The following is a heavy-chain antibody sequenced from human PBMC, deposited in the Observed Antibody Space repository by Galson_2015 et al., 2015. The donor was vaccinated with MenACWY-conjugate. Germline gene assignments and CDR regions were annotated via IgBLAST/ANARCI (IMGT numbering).Heavy chain of an antibody. D-gene: IGHD1-1*01. V-gene: IGHV3-48*02. Sequence: SLRLSCAASGFTFSIYAMNWVRQAPGKGLEWISYITNSGGTIHYADSVRGRFTISRDNVQNSLYLQMNSLRDEDTAVYYCGRDADGNLDYWGQGTLVTVSS. CDR2: ITNSGGTI. J-gene: IGHJ4*02. CDR1: GFTFSIYA. CDR3: GRDADGNLDY.